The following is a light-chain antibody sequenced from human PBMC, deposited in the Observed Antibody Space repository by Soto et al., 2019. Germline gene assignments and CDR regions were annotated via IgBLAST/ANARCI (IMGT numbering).Light chain of an antibody. CDR1: QAIYHS. V-gene: IGKV1-16*02. CDR3: QQYNSFPYT. Sequence: DIQMTQSPSSLSASVGDRVTSTCRASQAIYHSLAWFQQMPGQAPKPLLYAASSLQSGVPPKFSCSGFGTDFTLTISSLQPEDSATYYCQQYNSFPYTFGQGTKVEIK. CDR2: AAS. J-gene: IGKJ2*01.